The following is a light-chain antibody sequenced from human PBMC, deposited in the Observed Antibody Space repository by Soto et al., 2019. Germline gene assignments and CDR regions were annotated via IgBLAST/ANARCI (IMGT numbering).Light chain of an antibody. CDR3: QQYDNLPVT. J-gene: IGKJ4*01. CDR1: QDISNY. CDR2: DSS. Sequence: DIQMTQSPSSLSASVGDRVTITCQASQDISNYLNWYQQRPGTAPKLLIYDSSNLQTGVPSRFSGSRSGTDFTFTISSLQPEDIATYYCQQYDNLPVTFGGGTKVEIK. V-gene: IGKV1-33*01.